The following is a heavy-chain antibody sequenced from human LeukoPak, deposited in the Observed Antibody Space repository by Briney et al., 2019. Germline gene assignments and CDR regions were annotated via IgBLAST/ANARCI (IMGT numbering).Heavy chain of an antibody. V-gene: IGHV3-20*04. Sequence: GGSLRLSCAASGFTFSSYEMNWVRQAPGKGLEWVSGINWNGGSTGYADSVKGRFTISRDNAKNSLYLQMNSLRAEDTALYYCARDRHYYGSGSYYVDYRGQGTLVTVSS. J-gene: IGHJ4*02. CDR3: ARDRHYYGSGSYYVDY. CDR1: GFTFSSYE. D-gene: IGHD3-10*01. CDR2: INWNGGST.